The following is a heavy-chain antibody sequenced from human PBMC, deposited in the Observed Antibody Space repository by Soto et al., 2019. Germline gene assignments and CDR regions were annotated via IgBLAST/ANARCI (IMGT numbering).Heavy chain of an antibody. CDR3: ARDYVGYGDILWFDP. V-gene: IGHV3-7*01. J-gene: IGHJ5*02. CDR2: IKQDGSEK. Sequence: GGSLRLSCAASGFTFSSYWMSWVRQAPGKGLEWVANIKQDGSEKYYVDSVKGRFTISRDHAKNSLYLQMNSLRAEDTAVYYCARDYVGYGDILWFDPWGQGTLVTVAS. CDR1: GFTFSSYW. D-gene: IGHD4-17*01.